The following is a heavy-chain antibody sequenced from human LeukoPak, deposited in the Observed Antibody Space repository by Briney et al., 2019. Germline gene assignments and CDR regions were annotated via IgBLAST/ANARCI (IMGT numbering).Heavy chain of an antibody. CDR1: GCTFSGYG. Sequence: PGKSLRLSCAASGCTFSGYGMHWVRQAPGKGLEWVAVISYDGHNEYYGGSVKGRFTISRDNSKNTLYLQMNSLRAEDTAVYYCAKPAYCSGGSCYSYNWFDPWGQGTLVTVSS. V-gene: IGHV3-30*18. CDR2: ISYDGHNE. CDR3: AKPAYCSGGSCYSYNWFDP. J-gene: IGHJ5*02. D-gene: IGHD2-15*01.